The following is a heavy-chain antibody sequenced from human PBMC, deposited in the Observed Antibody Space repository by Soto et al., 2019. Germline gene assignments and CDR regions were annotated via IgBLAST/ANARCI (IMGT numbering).Heavy chain of an antibody. CDR1: GYSFTSLD. D-gene: IGHD3-10*01. Sequence: ASVKVSCKASGYSFTSLDINWVRQTTGKGLEWMGWMQPSSGRTGYAQKFQGRVTMTRDTSINTSYMELSSLTSDDTAFYYCARGVTAGVDYWGQGTLVTVSS. CDR3: ARGVTAGVDY. V-gene: IGHV1-8*01. CDR2: MQPSSGRT. J-gene: IGHJ4*02.